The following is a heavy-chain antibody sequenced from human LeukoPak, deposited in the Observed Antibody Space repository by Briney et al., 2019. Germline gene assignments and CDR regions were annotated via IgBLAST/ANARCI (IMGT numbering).Heavy chain of an antibody. CDR3: AKGPVVRGVTLILKTGEKGALDY. CDR1: GFTFISYG. Sequence: GGSLRLSCAASGFTFISYGMSWVRQAPGKGLEWVSAISGSGGSTYYADSVKGRFTISRDNSKNTLYLQMSSLRAEDTAVYYCAKGPVVRGVTLILKTGEKGALDYWGQGTLVTVSS. D-gene: IGHD3-10*01. V-gene: IGHV3-23*01. CDR2: ISGSGGST. J-gene: IGHJ4*02.